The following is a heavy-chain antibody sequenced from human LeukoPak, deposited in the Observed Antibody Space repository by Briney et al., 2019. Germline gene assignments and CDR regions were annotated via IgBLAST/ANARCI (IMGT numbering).Heavy chain of an antibody. D-gene: IGHD2-2*01. CDR2: INARGDT. CDR1: GGSFSGYY. J-gene: IGHJ5*02. Sequence: PSETLSLTCAVYGGSFSGYYWNWIRQPPGKGLEWVGEINARGDTNFNPSLKSRVTISVDTSKSQFSLTLTSMIAADTAVYYCARGQVPAARGYNWFDPWGQGTLVTVSS. V-gene: IGHV4-34*01. CDR3: ARGQVPAARGYNWFDP.